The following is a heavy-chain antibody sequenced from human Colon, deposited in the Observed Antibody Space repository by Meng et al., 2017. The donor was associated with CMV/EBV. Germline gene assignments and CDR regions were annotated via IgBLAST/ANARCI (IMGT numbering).Heavy chain of an antibody. CDR2: MNPNSGNT. CDR3: ARGTSWPNNWYDP. V-gene: IGHV1-8*01. CDR1: GYNFTTYD. Sequence: SGYNFTTYDINWGRQATGQGLEWMGWMNPNSGNTGFAPKFRGRGRASMTRNTSISTAYLELRSLTSDDTAVYFCARGTSWPNNWYDPWGQGTLVTVSS. J-gene: IGHJ5*02. D-gene: IGHD2-15*01.